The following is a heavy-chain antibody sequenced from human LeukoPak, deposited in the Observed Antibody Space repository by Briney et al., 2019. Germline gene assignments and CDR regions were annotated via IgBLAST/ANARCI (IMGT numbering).Heavy chain of an antibody. J-gene: IGHJ5*02. CDR1: GGTFSSYA. CDR2: IIPIFGPA. CDR3: ARAEGGYYGSGSYLGYWFDP. V-gene: IGHV1-69*06. Sequence: GASVKVSCKASGGTFSSYAISWVRQAPGQGLEWMGGIIPIFGPANYAQKFQGRVTITADKSTSTAYMELSSLRSEDTAVYYCARAEGGYYGSGSYLGYWFDPWGQGTLVTVSS. D-gene: IGHD3-10*01.